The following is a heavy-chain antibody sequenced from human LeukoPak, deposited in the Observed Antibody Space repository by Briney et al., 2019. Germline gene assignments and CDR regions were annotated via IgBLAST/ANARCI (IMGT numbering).Heavy chain of an antibody. V-gene: IGHV1-69*13. D-gene: IGHD5-12*01. J-gene: IGHJ4*02. CDR3: ARLITSGYGLYFDY. CDR1: GGTFSSYA. Sequence: SVKVSCKASGGTFSSYAISWVRQAPGQGLEWMGGIIPIFGTANYAQKFQGRGTTTADESTSTAYMELSSLRSEDTAVYYCARLITSGYGLYFDYWGQGTLVTVSS. CDR2: IIPIFGTA.